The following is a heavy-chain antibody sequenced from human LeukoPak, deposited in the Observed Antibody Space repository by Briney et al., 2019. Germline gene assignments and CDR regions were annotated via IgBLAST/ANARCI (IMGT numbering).Heavy chain of an antibody. D-gene: IGHD2-21*02. J-gene: IGHJ4*02. CDR1: GFTFSSCW. CDR3: ARDVIGGDTLDS. Sequence: GGSLRLSCAASGFTFSSCWMTWVRQAPGKGLEWVASIVEDGSQKYYVDSVRGRFTISRDNAKNSLYLQMNSLEAEDTAVYYCARDVIGGDTLDSWGQGTLVTVSS. CDR2: IVEDGSQK. V-gene: IGHV3-7*01.